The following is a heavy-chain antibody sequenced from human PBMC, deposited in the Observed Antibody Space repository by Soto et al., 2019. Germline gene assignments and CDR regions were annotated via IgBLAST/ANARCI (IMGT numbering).Heavy chain of an antibody. CDR2: IIPIFGTA. CDR3: ARGPDYGDYVRGFDP. Sequence: QVQLVQSGAEVKKPGSSVKVSCKASGGTFSSYAISWVRQSPGQGLEWMGGIIPIFGTANYAQKVQCRVTITADESSSTAYMELSSLISEDTAVYYCARGPDYGDYVRGFDPWGQGTLVTVSS. J-gene: IGHJ5*02. D-gene: IGHD4-17*01. CDR1: GGTFSSYA. V-gene: IGHV1-69*01.